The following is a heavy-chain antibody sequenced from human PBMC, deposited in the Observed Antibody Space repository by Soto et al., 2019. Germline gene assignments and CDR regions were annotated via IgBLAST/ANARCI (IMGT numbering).Heavy chain of an antibody. D-gene: IGHD6-13*01. Sequence: KTSETLPLTCAVSGGSISSSNWWSWVRQPPGKGLEWIGEIYHSGSTNYNPSLKSRVTISVDKSKNQFSLKLSSVTAADTAVYYCARDRGRSSSLNVWGQGTTVTVSS. CDR1: GGSISSSNW. CDR2: IYHSGST. J-gene: IGHJ6*02. V-gene: IGHV4-4*02. CDR3: ARDRGRSSSLNV.